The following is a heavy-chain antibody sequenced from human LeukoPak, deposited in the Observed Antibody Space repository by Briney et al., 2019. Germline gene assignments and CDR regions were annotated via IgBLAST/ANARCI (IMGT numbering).Heavy chain of an antibody. V-gene: IGHV3-9*03. D-gene: IGHD3-10*01. J-gene: IGHJ4*02. CDR3: AKDIYPMVRGYFDY. CDR1: GFTFDDYA. CDR2: ISWNSGSI. Sequence: GGSLRLSCAASGFTFDDYAMHWVRQAPGKGLEWVSGISWNSGSIVYADSVKGRFTISRDNAKNSLYLQMNSLRAEDMALYYCAKDIYPMVRGYFDYWGQGTLVTVSS.